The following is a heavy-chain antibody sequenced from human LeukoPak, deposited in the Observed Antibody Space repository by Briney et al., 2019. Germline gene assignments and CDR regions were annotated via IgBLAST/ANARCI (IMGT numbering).Heavy chain of an antibody. CDR3: ARREARLRGNYFDY. Sequence: SETLSLTCAVYGGSFSGYYWSWIRQPPGKGLEWIGEINHSGSTNYNPSLKSRVTISVDTSKNQFSLKLSSVTAADTAVCYCARREARLRGNYFDYWGQGTLVTVSS. CDR2: INHSGST. CDR1: GGSFSGYY. J-gene: IGHJ4*02. V-gene: IGHV4-34*01. D-gene: IGHD4-17*01.